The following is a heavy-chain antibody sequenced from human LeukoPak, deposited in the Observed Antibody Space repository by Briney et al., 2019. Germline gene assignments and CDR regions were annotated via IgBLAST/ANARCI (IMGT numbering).Heavy chain of an antibody. V-gene: IGHV3-30*02. Sequence: PGGSLRLSCAASEFTFSIYGMHWVRQAPGKGLEWVAFIRYDGSNKYYADSVKGRFTISRDNSKNTLYLQMNSLRPEDTAVYYCARDSSVGATTVVDYWGQGTLVTVSS. D-gene: IGHD1-26*01. CDR1: EFTFSIYG. CDR2: IRYDGSNK. J-gene: IGHJ4*02. CDR3: ARDSSVGATTVVDY.